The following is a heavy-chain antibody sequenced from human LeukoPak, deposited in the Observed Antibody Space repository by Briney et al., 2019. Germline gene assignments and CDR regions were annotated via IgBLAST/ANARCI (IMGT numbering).Heavy chain of an antibody. CDR3: ARDLSRSFSMIRGLIQHREFDF. Sequence: GGSLRLSCAGSGFTFSSYAMSWVRQAPGKGLEWVANIKQDGSEKYYVDSVKGRFTISKDNAKNSLYLQMNSLRAEDTAVYYCARDLSRSFSMIRGLIQHREFDFWGRGTLVTVSS. J-gene: IGHJ4*02. D-gene: IGHD3-10*01. V-gene: IGHV3-7*01. CDR2: IKQDGSEK. CDR1: GFTFSSYA.